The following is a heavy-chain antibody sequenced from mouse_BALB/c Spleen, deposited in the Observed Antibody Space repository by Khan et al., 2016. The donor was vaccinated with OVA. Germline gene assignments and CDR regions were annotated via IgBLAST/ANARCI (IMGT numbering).Heavy chain of an antibody. CDR1: GFNIKDTY. J-gene: IGHJ2*01. V-gene: IGHV14-3*02. CDR2: IDPANGNT. D-gene: IGHD2-3*01. Sequence: EVKLLESGAELVKPGASVKLSCTASGFNIKDTYMHWVKQRPEQGLEWIGRIDPANGNTKYDPKFQGKATITADTSYNTAYLQLSSLTSEDTAVYYCARDGYYLYYFDYWGQGTTLTVSS. CDR3: ARDGYYLYYFDY.